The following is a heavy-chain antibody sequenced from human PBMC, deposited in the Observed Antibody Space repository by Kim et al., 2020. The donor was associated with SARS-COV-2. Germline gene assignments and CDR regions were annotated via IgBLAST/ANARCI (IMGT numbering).Heavy chain of an antibody. D-gene: IGHD6-13*01. J-gene: IGHJ3*02. Sequence: PSLKSLVTISVDTSKNQCSLKLSSVTAADTAVYYCARRSSSWYLYDAFDIWGQGTMVTVSS. V-gene: IGHV4-39*01. CDR3: ARRSSSWYLYDAFDI.